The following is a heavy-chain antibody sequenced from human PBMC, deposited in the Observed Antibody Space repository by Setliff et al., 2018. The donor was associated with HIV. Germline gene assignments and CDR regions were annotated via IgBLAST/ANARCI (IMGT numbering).Heavy chain of an antibody. Sequence: PGGSLRLSCAASGFTFSSYAMSWVRQAPGKGLEWASAISGSGGSTYYADSVKGRFTISRDNSKNTLYLQMNSLRAEDTAVYYCANGIAVAGRPVAGRLYYYGMDVWGQGTTVTVSS. V-gene: IGHV3-23*01. CDR2: ISGSGGST. J-gene: IGHJ6*02. D-gene: IGHD6-19*01. CDR3: ANGIAVAGRPVAGRLYYYGMDV. CDR1: GFTFSSYA.